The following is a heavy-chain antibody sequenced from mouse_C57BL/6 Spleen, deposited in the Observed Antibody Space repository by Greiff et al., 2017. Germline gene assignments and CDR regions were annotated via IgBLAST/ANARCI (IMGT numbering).Heavy chain of an antibody. CDR3: ARSTTVAHGAMDY. CDR1: GFSLTRYG. D-gene: IGHD1-1*01. Sequence: QVQLQQSGPGLVQPSQSLSITCTVSGFSLTRYGVHWVRQSPGKGLEWLGVIWSGGSTDYNAAFISRLSISKDNSKRQVFFKMNRLQADDTAIYYCARSTTVAHGAMDYWGQGTSVTVSS. V-gene: IGHV2-2*01. CDR2: IWSGGST. J-gene: IGHJ4*01.